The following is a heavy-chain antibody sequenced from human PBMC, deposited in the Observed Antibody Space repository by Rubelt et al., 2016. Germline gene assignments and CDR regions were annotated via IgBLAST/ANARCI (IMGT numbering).Heavy chain of an antibody. CDR1: GFTFSSYA. Sequence: RLSCAASGFTFSSYAMHWVRQAPGKGLEWVAVISYDGSNKYYADSVKGRFTISRDNFKNTLYLQMNSLRAEDTAVYYCARAQGLMVYAIPDYWGQGTLVTVSS. CDR3: ARAQGLMVYAIPDY. CDR2: ISYDGSNK. J-gene: IGHJ4*02. V-gene: IGHV3-30*04. D-gene: IGHD2-8*01.